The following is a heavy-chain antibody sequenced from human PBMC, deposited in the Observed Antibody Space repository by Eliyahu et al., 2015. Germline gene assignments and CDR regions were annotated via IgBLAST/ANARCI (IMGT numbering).Heavy chain of an antibody. CDR3: SRSNARVRGIAAYFDH. CDR2: IRSATFGGTT. D-gene: IGHD6-13*01. CDR1: DFTXGXYP. V-gene: IGHV3-49*03. Sequence: EVQLLESGGGVVQPGRSLRLSCSTSDFTXGXYPVGWFRXAPGRGLEWLGFIRSATFGGTTEYAASVKGRFSISRDDSKGIAYLQMNSLKIEDTGVYLCSRSNARVRGIAAYFDHWGQGTLVTVSS. J-gene: IGHJ5*02.